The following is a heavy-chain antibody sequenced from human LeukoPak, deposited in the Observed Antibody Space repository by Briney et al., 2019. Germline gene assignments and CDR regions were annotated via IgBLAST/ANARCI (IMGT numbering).Heavy chain of an antibody. CDR2: IYYSGST. J-gene: IGHJ4*02. V-gene: IGHV4-39*01. Sequence: SETVSLTCTVSGGSISSSSYYWGWIRQPPGKGLEWIGSIYYSGSTYYNPSLKRRVTISVDTSKNQFSLKLSSVTAADTAVYYCARGLSSGIANDYWGQGTLVTVSS. D-gene: IGHD1-26*01. CDR3: ARGLSSGIANDY. CDR1: GGSISSSSYY.